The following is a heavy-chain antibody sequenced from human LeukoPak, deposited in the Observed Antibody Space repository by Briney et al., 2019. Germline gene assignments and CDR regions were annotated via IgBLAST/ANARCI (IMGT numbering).Heavy chain of an antibody. D-gene: IGHD3-10*01. CDR3: ARDHLPPGGSGSYYIPVY. J-gene: IGHJ4*02. CDR1: GYTFTGHY. V-gene: IGHV1-2*02. CDR2: INPNSGGT. Sequence: ASVKVSCKASGYTFTGHYMHWVRQAPGQRLEWMGWINPNSGGTNYAQKFQGRVTMTRDTSISTAYMELSRLRSDDTAVYYCARDHLPPGGSGSYYIPVYWGQGTLVTVSS.